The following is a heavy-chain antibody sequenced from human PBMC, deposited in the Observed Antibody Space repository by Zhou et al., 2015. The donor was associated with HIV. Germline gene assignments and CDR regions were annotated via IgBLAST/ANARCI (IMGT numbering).Heavy chain of an antibody. D-gene: IGHD5-24*01. Sequence: QVQLVQSGAEVKKPGSSVKVSCKASGGTFSSYAISWVRQAPGQGLEWMGGIIPIFGTANYAQKFQGRVTITADESTSTAYMELSSLRSEDTAVYYCARERIDNLRDGYNQLGGSRYYFDYWGQGTLVTVSS. CDR2: IIPIFGTA. CDR3: ARERIDNLRDGYNQLGGSRYYFDY. V-gene: IGHV1-69*12. J-gene: IGHJ4*02. CDR1: GGTFSSYA.